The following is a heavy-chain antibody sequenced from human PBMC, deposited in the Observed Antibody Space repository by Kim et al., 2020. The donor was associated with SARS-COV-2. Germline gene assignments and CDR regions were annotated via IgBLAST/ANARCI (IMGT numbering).Heavy chain of an antibody. CDR3: ARGYFDWLLTPGLVDV. J-gene: IGHJ6*02. CDR1: GFTFSSYW. CDR2: INSDGSST. Sequence: GGSLRLFCAASGFTFSSYWMHWVRQAPGKGLMWVSRINSDGSSTSYADSVKGRFTISSDNAKNTLYLQMNSLRAEDTAVYYCARGYFDWLLTPGLVDVWGQGTTVTVSS. V-gene: IGHV3-74*01. D-gene: IGHD3-9*01.